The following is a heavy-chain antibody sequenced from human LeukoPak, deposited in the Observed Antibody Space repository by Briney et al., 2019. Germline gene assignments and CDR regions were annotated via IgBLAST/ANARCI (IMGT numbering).Heavy chain of an antibody. V-gene: IGHV3-7*01. CDR2: IKQDGSEK. Sequence: GGPLRLSCAASGFTFSNYFMSWVRQAPGKGLEWVANIKQDGSEKYYVDSAKGRFTISRDNAKNSLYLQMNSLRAEDTAVYYCARDDGILRFHPWGQGTLVTVSS. CDR3: ARDDGILRFHP. D-gene: IGHD1-14*01. CDR1: GFTFSNYF. J-gene: IGHJ5*02.